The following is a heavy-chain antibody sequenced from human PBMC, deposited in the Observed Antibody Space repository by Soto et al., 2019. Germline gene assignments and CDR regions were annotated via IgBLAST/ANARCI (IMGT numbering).Heavy chain of an antibody. CDR1: GFTFSDHY. CDR3: VRVGMDHDSGEYHNYMDV. D-gene: IGHD3-10*01. V-gene: IGHV3-72*01. CDR2: TRDKARSYTT. Sequence: GGSLRLSCAASGFTFSDHYMDWVRQAPGEGLEWVGRTRDKARSYTTEYAASVRGRFTISRDDSKNSVYMQMNSLKIEDTAVYYCVRVGMDHDSGEYHNYMDVWGKGTTVTVSS. J-gene: IGHJ6*03.